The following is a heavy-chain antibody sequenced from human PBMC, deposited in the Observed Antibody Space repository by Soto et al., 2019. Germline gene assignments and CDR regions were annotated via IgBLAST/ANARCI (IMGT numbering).Heavy chain of an antibody. CDR2: INSDGSST. D-gene: IGHD3-3*01. J-gene: IGHJ4*02. Sequence: GSLRLSCAASGFTFSSYWMHWVRQAPGKGLVWVSRINSDGSSTSYADSVKGRFTISRDNAKNTLYLQMNSLRAEDTAVYYCARDFTIIRFLEWLPTPSFDYWGQGTLVTVSS. V-gene: IGHV3-74*01. CDR3: ARDFTIIRFLEWLPTPSFDY. CDR1: GFTFSSYW.